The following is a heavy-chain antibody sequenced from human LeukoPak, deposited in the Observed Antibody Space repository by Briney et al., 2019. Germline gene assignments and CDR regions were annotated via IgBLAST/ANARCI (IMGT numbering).Heavy chain of an antibody. D-gene: IGHD3-10*01. V-gene: IGHV4-39*01. J-gene: IGHJ4*02. CDR3: ARHFGSFDH. CDR1: GGSISSSGYY. CDR2: IYYSGST. Sequence: PSETLSLTCTVSGGSISSSGYYWGWIRQPPGKGLEWIGSIYYSGSTCYNPSLKSRVTISVDTSKNQFSLKLSSVTAADTAVYYCARHFGSFDHWGQGTLVTVSS.